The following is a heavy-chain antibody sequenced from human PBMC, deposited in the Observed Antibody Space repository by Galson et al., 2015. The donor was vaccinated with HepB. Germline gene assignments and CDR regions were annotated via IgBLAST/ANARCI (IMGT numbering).Heavy chain of an antibody. CDR1: GFTFGDYA. CDR3: TRDRRIVVAGAYYFYMDV. J-gene: IGHJ6*03. D-gene: IGHD6-19*01. V-gene: IGHV3-49*03. CDR2: IGSKTYGGTT. Sequence: SLRLSCAASGFTFGDYAMTWFRQAPGKGLEWVGFIGSKTYGGTTDYAAFVKGRFIISRDDSKSIAYLQMNSLKTEDTAVYYCTRDRRIVVAGAYYFYMDVWGKGTTVTVSS.